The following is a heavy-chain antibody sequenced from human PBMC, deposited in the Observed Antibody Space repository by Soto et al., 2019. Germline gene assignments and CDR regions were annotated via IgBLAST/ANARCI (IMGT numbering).Heavy chain of an antibody. CDR1: GFTFSSYG. CDR2: ISYDGSNK. CDR3: AKDLRDYDFWNDLLYYGMDV. V-gene: IGHV3-30*18. D-gene: IGHD3-3*01. Sequence: VGSLRLSCAASGFTFSSYGMHWVRQAPGKGLEWVAVISYDGSNKYYADSVKGRFTISRDNSKNTLYLQMNSLRAEDTAVYYCAKDLRDYDFWNDLLYYGMDVWGQGTTVTVSS. J-gene: IGHJ6*02.